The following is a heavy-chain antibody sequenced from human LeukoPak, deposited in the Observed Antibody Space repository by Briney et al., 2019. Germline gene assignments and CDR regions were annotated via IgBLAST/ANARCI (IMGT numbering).Heavy chain of an antibody. D-gene: IGHD5-24*01. J-gene: IGHJ4*02. CDR2: IYYSGST. CDR1: GCSISSYY. V-gene: IGHV4-59*08. CDR3: AVTPVGWLPLYYFDY. Sequence: SETLSLTCTVSGCSISSYYWSWIRQPPGKGLEWIGNIYYSGSTNYNPSLKSRVTISVDTSKNQFSLKLSSVTAADTAVYYCAVTPVGWLPLYYFDYWGQGTLVTVSS.